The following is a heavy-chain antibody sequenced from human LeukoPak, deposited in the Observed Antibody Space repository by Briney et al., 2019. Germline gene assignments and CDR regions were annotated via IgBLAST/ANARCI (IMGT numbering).Heavy chain of an antibody. D-gene: IGHD6-13*01. CDR1: GFTVSSNY. Sequence: GGSLRLSCAASGFTVSSNYMSWVRQAPGKGLEWVSVIYSGGSTYYADSVKGRFTISRDNSKNTLYLQMNSLRAEDTAVYYCARGIAAAGTPYYDHWGQGTLVTVSS. V-gene: IGHV3-53*01. J-gene: IGHJ4*02. CDR2: IYSGGST. CDR3: ARGIAAAGTPYYDH.